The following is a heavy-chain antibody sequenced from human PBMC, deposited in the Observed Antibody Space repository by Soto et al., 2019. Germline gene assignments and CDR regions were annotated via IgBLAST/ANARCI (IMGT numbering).Heavy chain of an antibody. Sequence: GGSLRLCCAASGFTFSSYEMNWVRQAPGKGLEWVSYISSSGSTIYYADSVKGRFTISRDNAKNSLYLQMNSLRAEDTAVYYCARAERIRNYYYGMDVWGQGTTVTSP. J-gene: IGHJ6*02. CDR1: GFTFSSYE. V-gene: IGHV3-48*03. CDR2: ISSSGSTI. CDR3: ARAERIRNYYYGMDV. D-gene: IGHD1-1*01.